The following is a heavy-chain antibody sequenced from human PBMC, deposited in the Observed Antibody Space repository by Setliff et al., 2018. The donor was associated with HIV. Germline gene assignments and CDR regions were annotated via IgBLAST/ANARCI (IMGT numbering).Heavy chain of an antibody. D-gene: IGHD1-1*01. CDR3: TIATETPGMTTRENWFDP. CDR1: GYTFTGYY. Sequence: GASVKVSCKASGYTFTGYYIHWVRQAPGQGLEWMGWINPNSGGTNDAQMFQGRVTMTRDTSITTAYMELNSLRSEDTATYYCTIATETPGMTTRENWFDPWGQGTLVTVSS. CDR2: INPNSGGT. V-gene: IGHV1-2*02. J-gene: IGHJ5*02.